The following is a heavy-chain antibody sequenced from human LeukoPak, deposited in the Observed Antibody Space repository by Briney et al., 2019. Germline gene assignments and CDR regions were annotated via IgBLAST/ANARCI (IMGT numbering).Heavy chain of an antibody. Sequence: GRSLGLSCAASGFTFDDYAMHWVRQAPGKGLEWVSGISWNSGSIGYADSVKGRFTISRDNAKNSLYLQMNSLRAEDTALYYCAKDVEWLLSYAFDIWGQGTMVTVSS. CDR2: ISWNSGSI. D-gene: IGHD3-3*01. CDR3: AKDVEWLLSYAFDI. J-gene: IGHJ3*02. CDR1: GFTFDDYA. V-gene: IGHV3-9*01.